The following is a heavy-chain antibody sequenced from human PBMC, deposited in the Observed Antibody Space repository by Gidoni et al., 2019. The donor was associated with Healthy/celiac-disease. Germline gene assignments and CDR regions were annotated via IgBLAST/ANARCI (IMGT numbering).Heavy chain of an antibody. V-gene: IGHV3-23*01. CDR3: AKGGGYCSSTSCSALDY. J-gene: IGHJ4*02. CDR1: A. D-gene: IGHD2-2*01. Sequence: AMSWVRQAPGKGLEWVSAISGSGGSTYYADSVKGRFTISRDNSKNTLYLQMNSLRAEDTAVYYCAKGGGYCSSTSCSALDYWGQGTLVTVSS. CDR2: ISGSGGST.